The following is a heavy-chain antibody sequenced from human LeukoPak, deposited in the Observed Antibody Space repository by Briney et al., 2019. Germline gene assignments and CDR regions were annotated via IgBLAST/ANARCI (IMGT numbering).Heavy chain of an antibody. CDR3: AKDSWGWLVRTYYFDY. CDR2: ISSSSSYT. D-gene: IGHD6-19*01. Sequence: PGGSLRLSCAASGFTFSDYYMSWIRQAPGKGLEWVSYISSSSSYTNYADSVKGRFTISRDNSKNTLYLQMNSLRAEDTAVYYCAKDSWGWLVRTYYFDYWGQGTLVTVSS. V-gene: IGHV3-11*05. CDR1: GFTFSDYY. J-gene: IGHJ4*02.